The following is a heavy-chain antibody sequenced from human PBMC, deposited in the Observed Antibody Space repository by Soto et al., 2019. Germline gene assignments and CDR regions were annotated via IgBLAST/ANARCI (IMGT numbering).Heavy chain of an antibody. CDR1: GYTFTSYG. Sequence: ASVKVSCKASGYTFTSYGISWVRQAPGQGLEWMGWISTYNGNTNYAQKLQGRVTMTTDTSTSTAYMGLRSLRSDDTAVYYCARGFRVAATRWWFDPWGQGTLVTVSS. V-gene: IGHV1-18*01. CDR3: ARGFRVAATRWWFDP. J-gene: IGHJ5*02. CDR2: ISTYNGNT. D-gene: IGHD2-15*01.